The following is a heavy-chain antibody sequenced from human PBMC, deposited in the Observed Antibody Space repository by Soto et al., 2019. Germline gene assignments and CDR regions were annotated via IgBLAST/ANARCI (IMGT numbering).Heavy chain of an antibody. CDR1: GFTFSSYW. CDR2: IKEDGSAK. D-gene: IGHD4-17*01. CDR3: ARDEGATVTTFRFDY. V-gene: IGHV3-7*01. J-gene: IGHJ4*02. Sequence: EVQLVESGGGLVQPGGSLRVSCAASGFTFSSYWMSWLRQAPGKGLEWVANIKEDGSAKNYVDSVRGRFTISRDNAENSLYLQMNSLRAEETAVYYCARDEGATVTTFRFDYWGQGTLVTVSS.